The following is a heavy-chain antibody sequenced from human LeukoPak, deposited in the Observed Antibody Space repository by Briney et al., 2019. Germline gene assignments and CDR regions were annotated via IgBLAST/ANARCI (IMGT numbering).Heavy chain of an antibody. Sequence: PSETLSLTCSVSGDSINSNYWSWMRQPPGKGLKWIGYIYYGGSTNYNPSLKSRVSMSVDTSKNQFSLNLSSVTTADTAVYHCARPLAGCPDGRCQAHFDYWGQGTLVTVSS. D-gene: IGHD2-15*01. V-gene: IGHV4-59*01. CDR3: ARPLAGCPDGRCQAHFDY. J-gene: IGHJ4*02. CDR1: GDSINSNY. CDR2: IYYGGST.